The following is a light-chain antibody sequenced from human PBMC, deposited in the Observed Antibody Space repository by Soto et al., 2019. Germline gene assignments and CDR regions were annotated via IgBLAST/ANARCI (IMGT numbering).Light chain of an antibody. CDR3: QHFDTH. Sequence: EIVMTQSPATLSVSPGDGATLSCRASQSVDSNLAWYQQKPGQTPRLLMYGASTRPTGIPARFSGSGSGTEFTLTISSLQADDFATYYCQHFDTHFGQGTKLEIK. V-gene: IGKV3D-15*01. CDR2: GAS. CDR1: QSVDSN. J-gene: IGKJ2*01.